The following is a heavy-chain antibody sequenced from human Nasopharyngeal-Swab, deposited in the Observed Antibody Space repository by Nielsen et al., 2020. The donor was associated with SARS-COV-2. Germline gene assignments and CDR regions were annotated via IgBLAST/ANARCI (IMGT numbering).Heavy chain of an antibody. CDR1: GFTFSSYW. V-gene: IGHV3-7*03. CDR2: IKQDGSEK. CDR3: AKGADC. J-gene: IGHJ4*02. Sequence: GSLKISCAASGFTFSSYWMSWVRQAPGKELEWVANIKQDGSEKYYVDSVKGRFTISRDNSKNTLYLQMNSLRAEDTAVYYCAKGADCWGQGTLVTVSS.